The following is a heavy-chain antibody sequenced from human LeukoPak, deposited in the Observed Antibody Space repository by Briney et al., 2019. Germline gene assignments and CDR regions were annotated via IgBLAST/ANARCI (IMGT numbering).Heavy chain of an antibody. J-gene: IGHJ4*02. CDR3: ARGGWAAAGTPADY. V-gene: IGHV7-4-1*02. CDR1: GYTFTNYY. D-gene: IGHD6-13*01. CDR2: INTNTGNP. Sequence: ASVKVSCTASGYTFTNYYIHWVRQAPGQGLEWMGWINTNTGNPTYAQGFTGRFVFSLDTSVSTAYLQISSLKAEDTAVYYCARGGWAAAGTPADYWGQGTLVTVSS.